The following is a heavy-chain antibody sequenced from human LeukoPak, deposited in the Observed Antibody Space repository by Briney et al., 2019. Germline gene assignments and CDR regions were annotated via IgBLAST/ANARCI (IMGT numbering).Heavy chain of an antibody. Sequence: SETLSLTCAVYGGSFSGYYWSWIRQPPGKGLEWIGEINHSGSTNYNPSLKSRVTISVDTSKNQFSLKLSSVTAADTAVYYCARMVVTVMAKDAFDIWGQGTMVTVSS. D-gene: IGHD2-21*02. CDR1: GGSFSGYY. CDR3: ARMVVTVMAKDAFDI. V-gene: IGHV4-34*01. CDR2: INHSGST. J-gene: IGHJ3*02.